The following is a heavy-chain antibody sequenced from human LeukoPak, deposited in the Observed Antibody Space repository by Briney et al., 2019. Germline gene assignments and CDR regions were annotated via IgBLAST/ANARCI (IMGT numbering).Heavy chain of an antibody. D-gene: IGHD3-10*01. CDR3: ASQVRGVLYYYYYGMDV. V-gene: IGHV1-69*06. Sequence: SVKVSCKASGGTFSSYAISWVRQAPGQGLEWMGGIIPIFGTANYAQKFQGRVTITADKSTSTAYMELSSLRPEDTAVYYCASQVRGVLYYYYYGMDVWGKGTTVTVSS. J-gene: IGHJ6*04. CDR1: GGTFSSYA. CDR2: IIPIFGTA.